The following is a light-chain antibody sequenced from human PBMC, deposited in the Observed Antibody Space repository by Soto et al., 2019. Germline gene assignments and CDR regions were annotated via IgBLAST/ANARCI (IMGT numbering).Light chain of an antibody. J-gene: IGKJ1*01. V-gene: IGKV1-27*01. Sequence: DIQMTQCPSSLSASVADRVTIACRASQGISDYLAWDQQKPGKVPKLLIYAASTLHSGVPSRFSGSGSGTDFTLTISSLQPDDVATYYCQKYNSAPRTFGQGTKVDIK. CDR3: QKYNSAPRT. CDR2: AAS. CDR1: QGISDY.